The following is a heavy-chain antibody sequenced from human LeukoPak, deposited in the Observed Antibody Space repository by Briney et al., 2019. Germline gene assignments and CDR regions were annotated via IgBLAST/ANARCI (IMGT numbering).Heavy chain of an antibody. J-gene: IGHJ4*02. V-gene: IGHV3-23*01. D-gene: IGHD5-12*01. CDR3: AKTYSGCDCPPPAFDY. Sequence: PGRSLRLSCAASGFTFSSYAMSWVSQAPGKGLEWVSAISGSGGSTYYADSVKGRSTISRDNSKNTLYLQTTSLSAEEGPGYYFAKTYSGCDCPPPAFDYWGQGTLVTVSS. CDR2: ISGSGGST. CDR1: GFTFSSYA.